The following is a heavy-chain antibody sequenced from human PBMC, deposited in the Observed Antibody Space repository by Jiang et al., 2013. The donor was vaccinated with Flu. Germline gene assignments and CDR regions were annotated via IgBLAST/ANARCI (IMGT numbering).Heavy chain of an antibody. CDR2: ISYDGRNT. Sequence: VQLLESGGGVVQPGRSLRLSCTASGFTFSSYGIHWVRQAPGKGLEWVAGISYDGRNTYYADSVRGRFTISRDNSNNALYLQMNSLRTEDTAVYYCAKDRKDGYREDGIRAGFYWGQGALVTVSS. CDR3: AKDRKDGYREDGIRAGFY. V-gene: IGHV3-30*18. J-gene: IGHJ4*02. D-gene: IGHD5-24*01. CDR1: GFTFSSYG.